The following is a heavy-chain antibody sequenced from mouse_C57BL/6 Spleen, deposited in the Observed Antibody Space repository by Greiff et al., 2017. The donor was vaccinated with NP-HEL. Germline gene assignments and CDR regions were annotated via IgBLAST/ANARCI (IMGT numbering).Heavy chain of an antibody. CDR1: GYTFTSYW. V-gene: IGHV1-74*01. Sequence: QVHVQQPGAELVKPGASVKVSCKASGYTFTSYWMHWVKQRPGQGLEWIGRIHPSDSATNYNQKFKGKATLTVDKSSSTAYMQLSSLTSEDSAVYYCAIDGYSFDYWGQGTTLTVSS. CDR3: AIDGYSFDY. D-gene: IGHD2-3*01. CDR2: IHPSDSAT. J-gene: IGHJ2*01.